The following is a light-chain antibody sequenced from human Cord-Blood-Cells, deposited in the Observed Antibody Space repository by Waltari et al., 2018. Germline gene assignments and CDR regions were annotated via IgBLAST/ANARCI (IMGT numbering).Light chain of an antibody. J-gene: IGLJ1*01. CDR1: SSDVGGYNY. Sequence: QSALTQPRSVSGSPGQSVTISCTGTSSDVGGYNYVSWYQQHPGKAPKLMIYDVSNRPSGVPDRISGSKSGNTASLTISGLQAEDEADYYCCSYAGSYVFGTGTKVTVL. CDR2: DVS. V-gene: IGLV2-11*01. CDR3: CSYAGSYV.